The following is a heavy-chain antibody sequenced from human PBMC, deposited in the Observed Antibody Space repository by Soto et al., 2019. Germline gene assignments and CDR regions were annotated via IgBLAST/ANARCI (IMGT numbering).Heavy chain of an antibody. D-gene: IGHD6-13*01. Sequence: QVQLVQSGAEAKKPGASVKVSCKASGYTFTSYDINWVRQATGQGLEWMGWMNPNSGNTGYAQKFQGRVTMTRNTSISTAYMELSSLRSEDTAVYYCARRGYSSSWYYYYYYGMDVWGQGTTVTVSS. CDR1: GYTFTSYD. CDR2: MNPNSGNT. CDR3: ARRGYSSSWYYYYYYGMDV. J-gene: IGHJ6*02. V-gene: IGHV1-8*01.